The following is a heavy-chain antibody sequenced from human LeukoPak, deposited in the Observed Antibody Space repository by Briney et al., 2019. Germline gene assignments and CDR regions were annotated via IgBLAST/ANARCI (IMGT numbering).Heavy chain of an antibody. J-gene: IGHJ3*01. CDR1: GSTCSAYW. Sequence: GGSLRLSCAASGSTCSAYWMSWVREAPGRGLDWVAIVKPDGTVKDYVESVRGRFTISRDNAKKSMYLQMNSLRADDTAVYYCAREVSGWRGGAFDLWGQGTMVTVSS. V-gene: IGHV3-7*01. D-gene: IGHD6-19*01. CDR2: VKPDGTVK. CDR3: AREVSGWRGGAFDL.